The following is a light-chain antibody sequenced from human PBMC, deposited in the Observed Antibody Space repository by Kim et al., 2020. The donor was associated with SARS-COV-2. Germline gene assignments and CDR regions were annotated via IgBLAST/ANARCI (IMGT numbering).Light chain of an antibody. Sequence: DIQLTQSPSFLSASVGDRVTITCRASQSISSYLTWYQQKPGKAPKLLIYAASTLQSGVPSRFSGSGSGTEFTLTISSLQPEDFANYYCQQLNSYPTFGQGTKLEI. CDR2: AAS. J-gene: IGKJ2*01. V-gene: IGKV1-9*01. CDR3: QQLNSYPT. CDR1: QSISSY.